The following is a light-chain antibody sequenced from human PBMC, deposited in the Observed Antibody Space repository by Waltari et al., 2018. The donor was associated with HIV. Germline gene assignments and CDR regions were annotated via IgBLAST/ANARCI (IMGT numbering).Light chain of an antibody. CDR2: DVS. J-gene: IGLJ3*02. Sequence: QSALTQPASVSGSPGQSITISATGPISDVGGYNYVSWYQQHPGKTPKLMIYDVSNRPSEVSNRFSGSKSGNTASLTISGLQAEDEADYYCSSYTSNITRVFGGGTKLTVL. CDR3: SSYTSNITRV. V-gene: IGLV2-14*03. CDR1: ISDVGGYNY.